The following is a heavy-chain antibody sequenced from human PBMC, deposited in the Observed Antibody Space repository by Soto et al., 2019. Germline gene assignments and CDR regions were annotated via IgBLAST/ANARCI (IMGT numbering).Heavy chain of an antibody. CDR1: GFTFDDYA. Sequence: EVQLVESGGGLVQPGRSLRLSCAASGFTFDDYAMHWVRQAPGKGLEWVSGISWNSGSTYYADSVKGRFTISRDNSKNTLYLQMNSLRAEDTAVYYCAKERYSSSWFGSLDRSFDYWGQGTLVTVSS. CDR3: AKERYSSSWFGSLDRSFDY. D-gene: IGHD6-13*01. J-gene: IGHJ4*02. V-gene: IGHV3-9*01. CDR2: ISWNSGST.